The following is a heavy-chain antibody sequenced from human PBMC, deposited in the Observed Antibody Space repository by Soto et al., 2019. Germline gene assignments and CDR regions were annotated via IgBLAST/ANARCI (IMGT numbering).Heavy chain of an antibody. Sequence: QLLLQESGPGLVKPSETLSLTCTVSGGSSISPSYYWGWIRQPPGKGMEWNGSIYSSGNTYYNPSLERRVTISVDTSKSHRSLKLSSVTAADTAVYYCAGQSDESRGYYYAYWGKGTLVTVSS. V-gene: IGHV4-39*01. J-gene: IGHJ4*02. D-gene: IGHD3-22*01. CDR1: GGSSISPSYY. CDR3: AGQSDESRGYYYAY. CDR2: IYSSGNT.